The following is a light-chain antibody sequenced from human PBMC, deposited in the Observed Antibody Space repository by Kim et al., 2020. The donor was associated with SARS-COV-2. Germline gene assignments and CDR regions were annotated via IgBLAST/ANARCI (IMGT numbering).Light chain of an antibody. CDR2: SNN. Sequence: GQRVTTSCSGSSSNIGSNTVNGYQQLPATTPKLLIYSNNQRPAGVPDRFSGSKSGTSASLAISGLQSEDEADYYCAAWDDSLNGRVFGGGTKLTVL. J-gene: IGLJ3*02. CDR3: AAWDDSLNGRV. CDR1: SSNIGSNT. V-gene: IGLV1-44*01.